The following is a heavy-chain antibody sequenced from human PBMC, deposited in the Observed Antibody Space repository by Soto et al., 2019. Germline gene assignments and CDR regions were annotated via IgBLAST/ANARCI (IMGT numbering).Heavy chain of an antibody. V-gene: IGHV5-10-1*01. CDR3: ASSYSSSSSGGYGMDV. CDR2: IDPSDSYT. D-gene: IGHD6-6*01. Sequence: PGESLKISCKGSGYSYTSYWISWVRQMPGKGLEWMGRIDPSDSYTNYSPPFQGHVTISADKSISTAYLQWSSLKASDTAMYYCASSYSSSSSGGYGMDVWGQGTTVTVSS. J-gene: IGHJ6*02. CDR1: GYSYTSYW.